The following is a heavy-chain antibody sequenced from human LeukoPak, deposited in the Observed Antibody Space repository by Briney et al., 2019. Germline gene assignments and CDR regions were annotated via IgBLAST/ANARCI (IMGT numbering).Heavy chain of an antibody. J-gene: IGHJ4*02. CDR3: AREGWYSSSY. CDR2: IYTSGST. V-gene: IGHV4-39*07. CDR1: GGSISSSNYY. D-gene: IGHD6-6*01. Sequence: PSETLSLTCTVSGGSISSSNYYWGWIRQPPGKGLEWIGSIYTSGSTNYNPSLKSRVTISVDTSKNQFSLKLSSVTAADTAVYYCAREGWYSSSYWGQGTLVTVSS.